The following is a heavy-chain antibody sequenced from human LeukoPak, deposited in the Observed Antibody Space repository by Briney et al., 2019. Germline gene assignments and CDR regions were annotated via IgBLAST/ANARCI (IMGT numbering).Heavy chain of an antibody. V-gene: IGHV4-34*01. CDR2: INHSGST. Sequence: SETLSLTCAVYGGAFSGYYWSWIRQPPGKGLDRIGEINHSGSTNYNPSLKSRVTISVDTSKYQFSLKLSSVTAADTAVYYCATRPGGYCSSTSCYVVDYWGQGTLVTVSS. CDR3: ATRPGGYCSSTSCYVVDY. CDR1: GGAFSGYY. D-gene: IGHD2-2*01. J-gene: IGHJ4*02.